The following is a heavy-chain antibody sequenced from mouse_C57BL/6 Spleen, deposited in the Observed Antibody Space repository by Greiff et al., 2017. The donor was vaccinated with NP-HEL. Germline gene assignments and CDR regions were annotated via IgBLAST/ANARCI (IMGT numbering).Heavy chain of an antibody. V-gene: IGHV1-63*01. CDR1: GYTFTNYW. Sequence: VQLQQSGAELVRPGTSVKMSCKASGYTFTNYWIGWAKQRPGHGLEWIGDIYPGGGYTNYNEKFKGKATLTADKSSSTAYMQFSRLTSEDSAIDYCARAYGSSSYAMDYWGQGTSVTVSS. J-gene: IGHJ4*01. CDR2: IYPGGGYT. CDR3: ARAYGSSSYAMDY. D-gene: IGHD1-1*01.